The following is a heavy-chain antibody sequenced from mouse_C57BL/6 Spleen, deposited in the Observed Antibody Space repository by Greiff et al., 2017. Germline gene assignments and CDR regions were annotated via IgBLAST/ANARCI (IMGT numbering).Heavy chain of an antibody. CDR1: GYTFTDHT. CDR2: IYPRDGST. V-gene: IGHV1-78*01. J-gene: IGHJ2*01. D-gene: IGHD1-1*01. CDR3: AREGEFDYYGSSFDY. Sequence: QVQLQQSDAELVKPGASVKISCKVSGYTFTDHTIHWMKQRPEQGLEWIGYIYPRDGSTKYNEKFKVKATLTADKSSSTAYMQLNSLTSEDSAVYFCAREGEFDYYGSSFDYWGQGTTLTVSS.